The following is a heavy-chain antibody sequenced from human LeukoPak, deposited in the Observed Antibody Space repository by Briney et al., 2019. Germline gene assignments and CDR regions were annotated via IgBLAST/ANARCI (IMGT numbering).Heavy chain of an antibody. CDR1: GFTVSGNY. J-gene: IGHJ4*02. CDR3: ARRAGGYSHPYDY. Sequence: GGSLRLSCAVSGFTVSGNYMSWIRQGPGKGLEWVSLIYSDDTTLYADSVKGRFTISRDISKDTLYLQMSSLRAEDTAVYYCARRAGGYSHPYDYWGQGVLVTVSS. D-gene: IGHD4-23*01. CDR2: IYSDDTT. V-gene: IGHV3-53*01.